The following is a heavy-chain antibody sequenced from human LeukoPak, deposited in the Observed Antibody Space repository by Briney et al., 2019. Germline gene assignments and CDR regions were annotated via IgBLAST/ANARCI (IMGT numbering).Heavy chain of an antibody. V-gene: IGHV4-61*02. CDR2: IYTSGST. CDR3: ARDVWVFDSYDFWSGYPKYNWFDP. D-gene: IGHD3-3*01. CDR1: GGSISSGGYY. J-gene: IGHJ5*02. Sequence: SQTLSLTCTVSGGSISSGGYYWSWIRQHPGKGLEWIGRIYTSGSTNYNPSLKSRVTMSVDTSKNQFSLKLSSVTAADTAVYYCARDVWVFDSYDFWSGYPKYNWFDPWGQGTLVTVSS.